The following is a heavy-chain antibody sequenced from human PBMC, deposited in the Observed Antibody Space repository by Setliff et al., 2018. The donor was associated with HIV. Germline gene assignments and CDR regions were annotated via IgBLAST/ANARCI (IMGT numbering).Heavy chain of an antibody. J-gene: IGHJ4*02. CDR1: AFSLTTRGMF. CDR2: IDWDDST. Sequence: SGPTLVNPTQTLTLTCTFSAFSLTTRGMFVSWIRQPPGKALEWLARIDWDDSTYYSTSLKTRLTLSKDPSKHQVVLTVSNMGPVDTGTYYYARIRSSTIALAGLDLLDYWCQGTLDTVSS. V-gene: IGHV2-70*11. D-gene: IGHD6-13*01. CDR3: ARIRSSTIALAGLDLLDY.